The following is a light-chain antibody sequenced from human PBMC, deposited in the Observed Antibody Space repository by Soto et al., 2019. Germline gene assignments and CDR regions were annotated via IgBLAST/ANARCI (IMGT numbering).Light chain of an antibody. CDR2: AAS. J-gene: IGKJ4*01. CDR1: QDISNS. V-gene: IGKV1D-12*01. Sequence: DIQMTQSPSSVSASVGDRVTITCRASQDISNSLAWYQQKPGKAPKLLIYAASSLQSGVPSRFRGSGSGTDLTLTISSLQPEDFATYYCQQADSFPLTFGGGTKVEIK. CDR3: QQADSFPLT.